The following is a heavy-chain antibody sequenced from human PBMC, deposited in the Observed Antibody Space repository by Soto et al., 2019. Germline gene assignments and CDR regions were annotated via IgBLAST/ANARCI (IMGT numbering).Heavy chain of an antibody. D-gene: IGHD5-12*01. J-gene: IGHJ4*02. Sequence: PGGSLRLSCAASGFTFSSYAMSWVRQXPGKGLEWVSAISGSGGSTYYADSVKGRFTISRDNSKNTLYLQMNSLRAEDTAVYYCAKDSESVATRAGYFDYWGQGTLVTVSS. CDR3: AKDSESVATRAGYFDY. CDR2: ISGSGGST. V-gene: IGHV3-23*01. CDR1: GFTFSSYA.